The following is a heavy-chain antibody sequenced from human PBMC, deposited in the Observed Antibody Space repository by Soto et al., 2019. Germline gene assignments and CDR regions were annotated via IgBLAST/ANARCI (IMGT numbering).Heavy chain of an antibody. D-gene: IGHD3-9*01. CDR2: IIPILGIA. CDR3: ASDILTGYPQTDY. CDR1: GGTFSSYT. Sequence: GASVKVSCKASGGTFSSYTISWVRQAPGQGLEWMGRIIPILGIANYAQKFQGRVTITADKSTSTAYMELSSLRSEDTAVYYCASDILTGYPQTDYWGQGTLVTVS. V-gene: IGHV1-69*02. J-gene: IGHJ4*02.